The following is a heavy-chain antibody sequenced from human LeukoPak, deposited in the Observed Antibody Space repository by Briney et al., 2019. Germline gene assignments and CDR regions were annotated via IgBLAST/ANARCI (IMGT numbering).Heavy chain of an antibody. CDR1: GGSIASSSYY. J-gene: IGHJ5*02. CDR3: ARDEAYYDILTGYYPLGWFDP. D-gene: IGHD3-9*01. CDR2: IYYTGST. V-gene: IGHV4-39*07. Sequence: PSETLSLTCTVSGGSIASSSYYWVWIRQPPGKGLEWIGSIYYTGSTYYNPSLKSRVTISVDTSNNQFSLNLASVTAADTAVYYCARDEAYYDILTGYYPLGWFDPWGQGTLVTVSS.